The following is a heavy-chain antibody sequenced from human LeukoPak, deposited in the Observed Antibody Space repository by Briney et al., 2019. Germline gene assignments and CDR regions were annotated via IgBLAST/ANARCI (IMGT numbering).Heavy chain of an antibody. D-gene: IGHD4-17*01. CDR2: FDPEDGET. Sequence: GSVKVSCKVSGYTLTELSMHWVRQAPGKGLEWMGGFDPEDGETIYAQKFQGRVTMTEDTSTDTAYMELSSLRSEDTGVYYCATVDYGVPGTGFDPWGQGTLVTVSS. CDR1: GYTLTELS. V-gene: IGHV1-24*01. CDR3: ATVDYGVPGTGFDP. J-gene: IGHJ5*02.